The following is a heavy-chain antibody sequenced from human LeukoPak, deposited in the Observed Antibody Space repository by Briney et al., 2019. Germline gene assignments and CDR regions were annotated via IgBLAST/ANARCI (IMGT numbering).Heavy chain of an antibody. J-gene: IGHJ6*03. CDR3: ASGKGGATDYYYMDV. CDR1: GGTFSNYA. D-gene: IGHD1-26*01. V-gene: IGHV1-69*13. CDR2: IIPIFGTA. Sequence: ASVKVSCKASGGTFSNYAISWVRQAPGQGLEWMGGIIPIFGTANYAQEFQGRVTITADESTRTAYMELSSLRSDDTAVYYCASGKGGATDYYYMDVWGKGTTVTISS.